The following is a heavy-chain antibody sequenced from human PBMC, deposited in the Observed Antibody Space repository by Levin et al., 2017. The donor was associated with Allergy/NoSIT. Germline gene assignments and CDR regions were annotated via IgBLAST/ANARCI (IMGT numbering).Heavy chain of an antibody. CDR3: ARDYGGNPDN. CDR2: IYYSGST. Sequence: KSSETLSLTCTVSGGSISSGFYYWSWIRQHPGKGLEWIGYIYYSGSTYYNPSLKSRVTISMDTSKNQFSLKLSSVTAADTAVYYCARDYGGNPDNWGQGTLVTVSS. V-gene: IGHV4-31*03. J-gene: IGHJ4*02. CDR1: GGSISSGFYY. D-gene: IGHD4-23*01.